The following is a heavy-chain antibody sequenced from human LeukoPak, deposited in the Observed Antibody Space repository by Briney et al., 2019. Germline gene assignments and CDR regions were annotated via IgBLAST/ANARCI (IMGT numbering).Heavy chain of an antibody. CDR1: GGSISSGSYY. Sequence: SETLSLTCTVSGGSISSGSYYWGWIRQPPGKGQEWIVSIYYSGNTYYNSSLKSRVTISVGASKNQFSLTLSSLTAADTAVYYCTRLSYGSGSYYNFYFGYWGQGTLVTVSA. CDR2: IYYSGNT. CDR3: TRLSYGSGSYYNFYFGY. D-gene: IGHD3-10*01. V-gene: IGHV4-39*01. J-gene: IGHJ4*02.